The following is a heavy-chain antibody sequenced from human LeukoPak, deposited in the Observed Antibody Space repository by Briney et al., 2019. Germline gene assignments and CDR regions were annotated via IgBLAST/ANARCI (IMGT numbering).Heavy chain of an antibody. CDR2: ISAYNGNT. CDR3: ARLGYCSGGSCYALPDYYYYMDV. CDR1: GYTFTNYA. Sequence: ASVKVSCKASGYTFTNYAINWVRQAPGQGFEWMGWISAYNGNTNYAQKLQGRVTMTTDTSTSTAYMELRSLRSDDTAVYYCARLGYCSGGSCYALPDYYYYMDVWGKGTTVTVSS. J-gene: IGHJ6*03. D-gene: IGHD2-15*01. V-gene: IGHV1-18*01.